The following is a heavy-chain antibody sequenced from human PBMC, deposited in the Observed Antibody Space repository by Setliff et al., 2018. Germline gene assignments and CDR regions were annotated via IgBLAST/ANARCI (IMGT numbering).Heavy chain of an antibody. J-gene: IGHJ4*02. D-gene: IGHD3-22*01. Sequence: ASVKVSCKASGYTFTGSYMHWVRQAPGQGLEWMGWINPNSGGTNYAQKFQGWVTMTRDTSISTAYMELSRLRSDDTAVYYCARGEAMIVEQTDFDYWGQGTLVTVSS. CDR3: ARGEAMIVEQTDFDY. CDR1: GYTFTGSY. V-gene: IGHV1-2*04. CDR2: INPNSGGT.